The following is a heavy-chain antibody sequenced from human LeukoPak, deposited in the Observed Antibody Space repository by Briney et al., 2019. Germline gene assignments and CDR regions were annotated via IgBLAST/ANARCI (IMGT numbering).Heavy chain of an antibody. CDR3: ARDYYYGMDV. CDR1: GYSISSGYY. Sequence: ASETLSLTCAVSGYSISSGYYWGWIRQPPGKGLEWIGYIYYSGSTYYNPSLKSRVTISVDTSKNQFSLKLSSVTAADTAVYYCARDYYYGMDVWGQGTTVTVSS. CDR2: IYYSGST. V-gene: IGHV4-38-2*02. J-gene: IGHJ6*02.